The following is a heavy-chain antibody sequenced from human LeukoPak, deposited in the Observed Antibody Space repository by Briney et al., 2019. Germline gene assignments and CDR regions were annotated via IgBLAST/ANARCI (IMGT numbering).Heavy chain of an antibody. CDR2: INPSGGST. D-gene: IGHD6-19*01. V-gene: IGHV1-46*01. Sequence: ASVKVSCKASGYTFTSYDINWVRQAPGQGLEWMGIINPSGGSTSYAQKFQGRVTMTRDMSTSTVYMELSSLRSEDTAVYYCARGGIAVARPYYFDYWGQGTLVTVSS. CDR3: ARGGIAVARPYYFDY. J-gene: IGHJ4*02. CDR1: GYTFTSYD.